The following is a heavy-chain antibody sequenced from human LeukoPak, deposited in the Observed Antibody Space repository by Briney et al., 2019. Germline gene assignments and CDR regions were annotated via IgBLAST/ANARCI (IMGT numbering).Heavy chain of an antibody. D-gene: IGHD6-13*01. Sequence: ASVKVSCKASGYTFSDYYMHWVRQAPGQGLEWMGGFDPEDGETIYAQKFQGRVTMTEDTSTDTAYMELSSLRSEDTAVYYCATDPAGVYYYMDVWGKGTTVTVSS. CDR3: ATDPAGVYYYMDV. J-gene: IGHJ6*03. CDR2: FDPEDGET. V-gene: IGHV1-24*01. CDR1: GYTFSDYY.